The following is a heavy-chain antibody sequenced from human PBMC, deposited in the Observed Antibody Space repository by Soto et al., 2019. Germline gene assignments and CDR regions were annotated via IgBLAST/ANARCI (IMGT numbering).Heavy chain of an antibody. J-gene: IGHJ6*02. CDR1: GGTFSSYT. V-gene: IGHV1-69*06. CDR2: IIPTFGRA. Sequence: QVQLVQSGAEVKKPVSSVKVSCKASGGTFSSYTFSWVRQAPGQGLEWMGGIIPTFGRANYVQKFQGRVTITADKSTSTVYMELSSLRSEDTAVYYCARERGTYYYYYGLDVWGQGTTVTVSS. CDR3: ARERGTYYYYYGLDV.